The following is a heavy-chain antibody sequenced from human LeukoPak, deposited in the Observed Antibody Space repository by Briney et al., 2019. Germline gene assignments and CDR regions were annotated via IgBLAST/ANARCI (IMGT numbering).Heavy chain of an antibody. J-gene: IGHJ6*03. CDR2: IIPIFGTA. CDR1: GGTFSSYA. D-gene: IGHD6-19*01. V-gene: IGHV1-69*05. Sequence: SVKVSCKASGGTFSSYAISWVRQAPGQGLEWMGRIIPIFGTANYAQKFQGRVTIATDESTSTAYMELSSLRSEDTAVYYCARDSGWYDYYYYMDVWGKGTTVTVSS. CDR3: ARDSGWYDYYYYMDV.